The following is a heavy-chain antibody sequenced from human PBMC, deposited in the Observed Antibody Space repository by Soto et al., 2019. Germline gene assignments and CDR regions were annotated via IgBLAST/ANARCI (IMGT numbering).Heavy chain of an antibody. D-gene: IGHD3-16*01. Sequence: QVQLVQSGAEVKKPGASVKVSCKASGYTFNFYGITWVRQAPGQGLEWMGWISGFNGNTNYAADLQGRVTMTTDTSKSTAYMELRGLRSDDTAVYYCARIGVSSGHESPDFDSWGQGTLVTVSS. J-gene: IGHJ4*02. V-gene: IGHV1-18*01. CDR3: ARIGVSSGHESPDFDS. CDR1: GYTFNFYG. CDR2: ISGFNGNT.